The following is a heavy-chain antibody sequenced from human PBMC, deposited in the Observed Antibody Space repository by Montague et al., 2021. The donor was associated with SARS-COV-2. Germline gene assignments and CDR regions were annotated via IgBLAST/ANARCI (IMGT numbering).Heavy chain of an antibody. CDR2: IYSTGST. D-gene: IGHD3-9*01. V-gene: IGHV4-61*09. CDR3: ASGLLTGLGGGGHFDY. J-gene: IGHJ4*01. Sequence: TLSLTCTVSGVSISSSGYYWSWIRQPPGKGLEWIGHIYSTGSTNYNPSLKSRVTMSVDTSKNQFSLKLSSVTAADTAVYYCASGLLTGLGGGGHFDYWGHGTLVTVSS. CDR1: GVSISSSGYY.